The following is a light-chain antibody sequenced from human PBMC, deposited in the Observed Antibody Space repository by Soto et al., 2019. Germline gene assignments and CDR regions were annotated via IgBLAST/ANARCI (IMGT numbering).Light chain of an antibody. CDR3: TAYTSSNTYV. J-gene: IGLJ1*01. Sequence: QSVLTQPASVSGSPGQSIAISCTGTSSDVGGYNYVSWYQHHPGKAPKLMIYAVSNRPSGVSDRFSGSKSGSTASLTISGLQAEDEADYYWTAYTSSNTYVFGTGTKVTVL. V-gene: IGLV2-14*01. CDR1: SSDVGGYNY. CDR2: AVS.